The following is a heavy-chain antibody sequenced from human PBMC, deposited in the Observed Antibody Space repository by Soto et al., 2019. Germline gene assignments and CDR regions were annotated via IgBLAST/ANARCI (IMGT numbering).Heavy chain of an antibody. CDR2: FDPEDGET. J-gene: IGHJ6*02. Sequence: ASVKVSCKVSGYTLTELSMHWVRQAPGKGLEWMGGFDPEDGETIYAQKFQGRVTMTEDTSTDTAYMELSSLRSEDTAVYYCATDLLELTQYGMDVWGQGTTVTVSS. V-gene: IGHV1-24*01. CDR3: ATDLLELTQYGMDV. CDR1: GYTLTELS. D-gene: IGHD1-7*01.